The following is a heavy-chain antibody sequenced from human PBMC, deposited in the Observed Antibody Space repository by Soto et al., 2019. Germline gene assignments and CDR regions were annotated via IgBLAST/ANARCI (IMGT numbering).Heavy chain of an antibody. CDR1: GFTFSSHA. D-gene: IGHD3-16*01. J-gene: IGHJ4*02. V-gene: IGHV3-23*01. CDR2: VSASGDRT. CDR3: AKKSGSYAYFED. Sequence: EVQLLESGGALVQPGGSPRLSCAASGFTFSSHAMRWVRQAPGKGLEWVSSVSASGDRTYYADSVKGRFTISRDNAKNTVSLQMNSLRAEDTALYYCAKKSGSYAYFEDWGQGTLVTVSS.